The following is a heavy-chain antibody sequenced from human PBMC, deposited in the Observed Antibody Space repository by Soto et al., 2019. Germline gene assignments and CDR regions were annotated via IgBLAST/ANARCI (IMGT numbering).Heavy chain of an antibody. Sequence: PGGSLRLSCAASGLTFSSYAMSWVRQAPGKGLEWVSAISGSGGSTYYADSVKGRFTISRDNSKNTLYLQMNSLRAEDTAVYYCASGVEMATIFLTGFDYWGQGTLVTVSS. CDR1: GLTFSSYA. CDR2: ISGSGGST. J-gene: IGHJ4*02. D-gene: IGHD5-12*01. CDR3: ASGVEMATIFLTGFDY. V-gene: IGHV3-23*01.